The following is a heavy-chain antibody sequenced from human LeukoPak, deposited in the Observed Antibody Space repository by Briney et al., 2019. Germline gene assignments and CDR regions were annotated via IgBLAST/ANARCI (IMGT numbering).Heavy chain of an antibody. CDR2: INHSGST. V-gene: IGHV4-34*01. D-gene: IGHD2-2*01. J-gene: IGHJ4*02. CDR3: ARVSPYCSSTSCRDY. Sequence: SETLSLTCAVYGGSFSGYYWSWIRQPPGKGLDWIGEINHSGSTNYNPSLQSRVTISVDTSKNQFSLKLSSVTAADTAVYYCARVSPYCSSTSCRDYWGQGTLVTVSS. CDR1: GGSFSGYY.